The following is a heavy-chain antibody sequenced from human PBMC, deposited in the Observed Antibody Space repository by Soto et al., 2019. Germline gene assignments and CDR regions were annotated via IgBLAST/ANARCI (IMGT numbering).Heavy chain of an antibody. CDR3: AKDRDIAARPGGWFDP. CDR1: GFTFSSYA. D-gene: IGHD6-6*01. V-gene: IGHV3-23*01. Sequence: GGSLRLSCAASGFTFSSYAMSWVRQAPGKGLEWVSAISGSGGSTYYADSVKGRFTISRDNSKNTLYLQMNSLRAEDTAVYYCAKDRDIAARPGGWFDPRGQGTLVTVSS. CDR2: ISGSGGST. J-gene: IGHJ5*02.